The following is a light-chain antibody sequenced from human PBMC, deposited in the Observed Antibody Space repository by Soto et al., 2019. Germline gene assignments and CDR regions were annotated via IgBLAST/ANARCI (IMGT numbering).Light chain of an antibody. Sequence: QSALTQPASVSGSPGQSITISCTGTSSDVGGYNYVSWYQQHPGKAPKLIIYEVVNRPSGVSNRFSGSQSGNTASLTISGLQAEDEADYYCSSYTRSITLVFGNGTKLTVL. J-gene: IGLJ1*01. CDR2: EVV. CDR3: SSYTRSITLV. V-gene: IGLV2-14*01. CDR1: SSDVGGYNY.